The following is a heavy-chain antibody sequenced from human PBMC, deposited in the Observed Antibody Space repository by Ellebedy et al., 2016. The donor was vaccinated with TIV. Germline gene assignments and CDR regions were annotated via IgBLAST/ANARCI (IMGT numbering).Heavy chain of an antibody. CDR1: GFSFSSYA. D-gene: IGHD5-18*01. CDR2: IVGSGGSR. V-gene: IGHV3-23*01. Sequence: GESLKISCAASGFSFSSYAMSWVRQAPGKGLEWVSGIVGSGGSRYADSVKGRFTTSSDNSKSTLDLQMSSLRAEDTAGYYCAKDRTPGDGYWVFDFWGQGTLVTVST. CDR3: AKDRTPGDGYWVFDF. J-gene: IGHJ4*02.